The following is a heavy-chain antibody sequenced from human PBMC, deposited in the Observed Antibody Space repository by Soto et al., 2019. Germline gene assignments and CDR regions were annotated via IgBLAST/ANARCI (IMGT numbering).Heavy chain of an antibody. J-gene: IGHJ3*02. CDR3: ARLMHYSHSGGSSHSGFDM. D-gene: IGHD2-21*01. CDR1: GYTFTGYF. CDR2: INPYSGGA. V-gene: IGHV1-2*02. Sequence: GASVKVSCKASGYTFTGYFIHWVRQAPGQGLEWIGWINPYSGGADLSQKFQGRVTMTWDTSISTAYMEVSSLRSDDTAVFYCARLMHYSHSGGSSHSGFDMWGQGTLVTVSS.